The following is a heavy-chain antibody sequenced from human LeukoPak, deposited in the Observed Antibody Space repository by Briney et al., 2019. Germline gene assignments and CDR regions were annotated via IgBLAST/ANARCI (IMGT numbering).Heavy chain of an antibody. Sequence: GGSLRLSCAASGFTFSSYAMSWVRQAPGKGPECISGFSGSGGSTYYADSVKGRFTISRDNSKNTLYLQMHSLTAEDTAVYYCAKPFGFLEWLYGGYFDSWGQGTLVTVSS. CDR2: FSGSGGST. CDR3: AKPFGFLEWLYGGYFDS. CDR1: GFTFSSYA. V-gene: IGHV3-23*01. J-gene: IGHJ4*02. D-gene: IGHD3-3*01.